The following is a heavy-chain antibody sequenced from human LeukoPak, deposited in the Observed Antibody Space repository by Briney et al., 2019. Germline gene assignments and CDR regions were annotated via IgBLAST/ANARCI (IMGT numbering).Heavy chain of an antibody. J-gene: IGHJ4*02. Sequence: SETLSLTCTVSGGSISSYYWSWIRQPPGKGLEWIGYIYYSGSTNYNPSLKSRVTISVDTSKNQFSLKLSSVTAADTAVYYCAREGYYDSSGYYSDYWGQGTLVTVSS. CDR1: GGSISSYY. CDR3: AREGYYDSSGYYSDY. CDR2: IYYSGST. V-gene: IGHV4-59*01. D-gene: IGHD3-22*01.